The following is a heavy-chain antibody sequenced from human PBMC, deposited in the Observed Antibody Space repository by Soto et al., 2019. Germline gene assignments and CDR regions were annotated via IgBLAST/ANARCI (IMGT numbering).Heavy chain of an antibody. CDR1: GGSIYTYY. D-gene: IGHD3-3*01. J-gene: IGHJ4*02. Sequence: SETLSLTCNVSGGSIYTYYWNWIRQSPGKGLEWIGYISDGGSTNYNPSLKSRVTISVDTSKKQVSLKLSSVTAADTAVYYCARVNTIFGVGFYYFDYWGQGTLVTVSS. CDR3: ARVNTIFGVGFYYFDY. CDR2: ISDGGST. V-gene: IGHV4-59*01.